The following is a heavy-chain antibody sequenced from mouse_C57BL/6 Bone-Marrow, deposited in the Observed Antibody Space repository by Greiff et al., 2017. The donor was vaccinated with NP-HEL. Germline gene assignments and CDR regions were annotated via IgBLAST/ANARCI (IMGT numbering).Heavy chain of an antibody. CDR2: IDPSDSET. Sequence: QVQLQQPGAELVRPGSSVKLSCKASGYTFTSYWMHWVKQRPIQGLEWIGNIDPSDSETHYNQKFKDKATLTVDKSSSTAYMQLSSLTSKDSAVYYCARWNYYGSSPYWYFDVWGTGTTVTVSS. J-gene: IGHJ1*03. CDR3: ARWNYYGSSPYWYFDV. D-gene: IGHD1-1*01. CDR1: GYTFTSYW. V-gene: IGHV1-52*01.